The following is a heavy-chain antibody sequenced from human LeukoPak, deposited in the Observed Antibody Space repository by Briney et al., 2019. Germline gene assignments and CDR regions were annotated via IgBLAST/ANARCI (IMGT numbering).Heavy chain of an antibody. CDR1: GFTFSSYW. V-gene: IGHV3-30*18. CDR2: ISHDGSLK. J-gene: IGHJ4*02. Sequence: GGSLRLSCAAFGFTFSSYWMSWVRQAPGKGLEWVSMISHDGSLKLYADSVKGRFTISRENSKNTLYLHMDSLRAEDSAVYYCTKDLYVAGSYYNIFFDHWGQGTLVTVSS. CDR3: TKDLYVAGSYYNIFFDH. D-gene: IGHD3-10*01.